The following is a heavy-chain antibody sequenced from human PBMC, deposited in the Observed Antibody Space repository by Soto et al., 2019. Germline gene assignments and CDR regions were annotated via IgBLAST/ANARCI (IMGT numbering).Heavy chain of an antibody. CDR3: ARAYSPGLFDP. CDR1: GYTFTSYG. Sequence: QVQLVQSGAEVKKPGASVKVSCKASGYTFTSYGISWVRQAPGQGLEWMGWISANNGNTKYAQNFQGRXTXTXXTSTSTAYMGLRSLRSDDTAVYYCARAYSPGLFDPWGQGTLVTVSS. CDR2: ISANNGNT. J-gene: IGHJ5*02. D-gene: IGHD2-15*01. V-gene: IGHV1-18*01.